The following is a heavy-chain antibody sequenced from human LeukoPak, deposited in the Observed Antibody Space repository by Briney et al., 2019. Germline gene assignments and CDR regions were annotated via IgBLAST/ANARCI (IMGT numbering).Heavy chain of an antibody. CDR1: GFTFSSYW. Sequence: GGSLRLSCAASGFTFSSYWMHWVRQVPGKGLVRVSRINSDASSTNYADSVKGRFTISRDNAKNTLYLQMNSLRAEGTAVYYCTRVRGYDFDFWGQGTLVTVSS. J-gene: IGHJ4*02. CDR3: TRVRGYDFDF. D-gene: IGHD5-12*01. CDR2: INSDASST. V-gene: IGHV3-74*01.